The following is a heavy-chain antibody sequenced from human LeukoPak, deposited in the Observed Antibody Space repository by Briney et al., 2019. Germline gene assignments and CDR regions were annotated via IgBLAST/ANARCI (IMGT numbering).Heavy chain of an antibody. CDR1: GGSFSGYY. J-gene: IGHJ6*03. V-gene: IGHV4-34*01. CDR2: INHSGST. D-gene: IGHD6-19*01. CDR3: ARGSSGPYYYMDV. Sequence: PSETLSLTCAVYGGSFSGYYWSWIRQPPGKGLEWIGEINHSGSTDYNPSLKSRVTISVDTSKNQFSLKLSSVTAADTAVYYCARGSSGPYYYMDVWGKGTTVTVSS.